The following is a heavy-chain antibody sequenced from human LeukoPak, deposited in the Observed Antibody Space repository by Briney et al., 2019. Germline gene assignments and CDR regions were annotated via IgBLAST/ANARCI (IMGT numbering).Heavy chain of an antibody. Sequence: PGGSLRLSCAASGFTVSSNSMTWVRQAPGKGLDWVSILYNGGGANYADSVKGRFTISRDNSRNTLFLQMNSLRAEDTAVYYCARRDTTGWYHHFDYWGQGTLVTVSS. J-gene: IGHJ4*02. V-gene: IGHV3-53*01. CDR1: GFTVSSNS. D-gene: IGHD6-19*01. CDR3: ARRDTTGWYHHFDY. CDR2: LYNGGGA.